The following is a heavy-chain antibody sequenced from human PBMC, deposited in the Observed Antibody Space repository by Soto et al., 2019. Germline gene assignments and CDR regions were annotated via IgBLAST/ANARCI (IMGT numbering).Heavy chain of an antibody. D-gene: IGHD3-10*01. Sequence: SVKVSCKASGGTFSSYAISWVRQAPGQGLEWMGGIIPIFGTANYAQKFQGRVTITADESTSTAYMELSSLRSEDTAVYYCASFYGSGSYYPENYYYYGMDVWGQGTTVTVSS. CDR2: IIPIFGTA. V-gene: IGHV1-69*13. CDR1: GGTFSSYA. J-gene: IGHJ6*02. CDR3: ASFYGSGSYYPENYYYYGMDV.